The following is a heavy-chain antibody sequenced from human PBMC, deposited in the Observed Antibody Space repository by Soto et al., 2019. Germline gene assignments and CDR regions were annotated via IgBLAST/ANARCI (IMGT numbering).Heavy chain of an antibody. CDR3: ARGRRTTVTIDY. J-gene: IGHJ4*02. Sequence: PSETLSLTCAVYGGSFSAYYWSWIRQPPGKGLEWIGEINHSGSTNYNPSLKSRVTISVGTSKNQFSLKLSSVTAADTAVYYCARGRRTTVTIDYWGQGTLVTVSS. V-gene: IGHV4-34*01. D-gene: IGHD4-17*01. CDR1: GGSFSAYY. CDR2: INHSGST.